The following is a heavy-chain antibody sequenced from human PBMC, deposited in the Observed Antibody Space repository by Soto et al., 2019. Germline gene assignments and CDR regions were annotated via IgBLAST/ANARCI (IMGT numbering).Heavy chain of an antibody. Sequence: QVQLVQSGAEAKKPGASVKVSCKVSGYTFTDYSIHWVRQPPGQGLEWMGWINPNTGGTNSPQAFQGWATLASETSIRTAYMDLRRLEHGVTAVYYCAGQGRGGGYAFDTWGQGTIITVS. CDR1: GYTFTDYS. J-gene: IGHJ3*02. CDR2: INPNTGGT. V-gene: IGHV1-2*04. CDR3: AGQGRGGGYAFDT. D-gene: IGHD3-16*01.